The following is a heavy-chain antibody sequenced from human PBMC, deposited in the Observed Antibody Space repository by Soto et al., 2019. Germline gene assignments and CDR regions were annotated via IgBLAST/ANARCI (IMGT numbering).Heavy chain of an antibody. CDR2: ISGSGTRT. CDR1: GFTFSSYA. V-gene: IGHV3-23*01. J-gene: IGHJ1*01. Sequence: GGSLRLSCSASGFTFSSYAMNWVRQAPGKGLEWVSVISGSGTRTYYADSVEGRFTISRDNSKNTLYLQMNSLRAEDTAEYYSSNSHISHVDYVWGSFQLWGQGTLVTVSS. D-gene: IGHD3-16*01. CDR3: SNSHISHVDYVWGSFQL.